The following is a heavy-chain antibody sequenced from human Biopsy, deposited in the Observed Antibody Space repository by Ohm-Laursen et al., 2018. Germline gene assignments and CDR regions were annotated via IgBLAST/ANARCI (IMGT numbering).Heavy chain of an antibody. Sequence: SSVKVSCKASGYDFLDFHIHWVRQVPGQGLEWIGHINPHTGVTKYAQKFLDRITMTGDTSISTAYMDLSRLTSADTGIYYCARPAGGVSTIGFDPWGQGTLVIVSS. D-gene: IGHD5/OR15-5a*01. V-gene: IGHV1-2*05. CDR3: ARPAGGVSTIGFDP. CDR2: INPHTGVT. CDR1: GYDFLDFH. J-gene: IGHJ5*02.